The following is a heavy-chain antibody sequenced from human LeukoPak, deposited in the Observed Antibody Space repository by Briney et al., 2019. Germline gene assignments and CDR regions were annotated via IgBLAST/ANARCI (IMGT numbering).Heavy chain of an antibody. CDR1: GYTFSIYG. V-gene: IGHV1-69*06. J-gene: IGHJ6*03. D-gene: IGHD4-17*01. Sequence: ASVTVSYKASGYTFSIYGISWVRQAPGQGREWMGGIIPIFGTANYAQKFQGRVTITADKSTSTAYMELSSLRSEDTAVYYCARGASSTDYYYYYMDVWGKGTTVTVSS. CDR2: IIPIFGTA. CDR3: ARGASSTDYYYYYMDV.